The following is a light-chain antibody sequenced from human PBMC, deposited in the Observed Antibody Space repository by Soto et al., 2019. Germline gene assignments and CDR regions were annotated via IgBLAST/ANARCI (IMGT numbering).Light chain of an antibody. J-gene: IGKJ4*01. CDR3: QQYNYWPPFT. V-gene: IGKV3-15*01. Sequence: EIMMTQSPATVSVSPGERATLSCRASQSIRTNVAWYQQKPGQALRLLIYDASTRATGLSSRCSGSGSGTEFTLTISSRQSEDVASYYCQQYNYWPPFTFGGGTRLEI. CDR1: QSIRTN. CDR2: DAS.